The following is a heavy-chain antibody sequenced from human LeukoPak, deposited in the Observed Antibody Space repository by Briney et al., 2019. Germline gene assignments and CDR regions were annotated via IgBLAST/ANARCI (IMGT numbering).Heavy chain of an antibody. CDR3: ARGGGGYYYYYYMDV. CDR1: GYSISSGYY. D-gene: IGHD3-16*01. V-gene: IGHV4-38-2*02. J-gene: IGHJ6*03. Sequence: PSEALSLTCTVSGYSISSGYYWGWIRQPPGKGLEWIGSIYHSGSTYYNPSLKSRVTISVDTSKNQFSLKLSSVTAADTAVYYCARGGGGYYYYYYMDVWGKGTTVTISS. CDR2: IYHSGST.